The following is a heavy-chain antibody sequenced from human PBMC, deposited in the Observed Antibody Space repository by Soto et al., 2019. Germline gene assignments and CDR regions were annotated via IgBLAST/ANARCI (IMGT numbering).Heavy chain of an antibody. CDR1: GLPFSSYT. CDR3: AKDVNLDYFDY. J-gene: IGHJ4*02. CDR2: INGGGDST. Sequence: GGYLRLSSAASGLPFSSYTMSWVRQAPGKGLEWVSAINGGGDSTYYADSVTGRFTISRANSKNTLYLQMNSLRAEDTALYYCAKDVNLDYFDYWGQGTLVTVSS. V-gene: IGHV3-23*01. D-gene: IGHD3-16*02.